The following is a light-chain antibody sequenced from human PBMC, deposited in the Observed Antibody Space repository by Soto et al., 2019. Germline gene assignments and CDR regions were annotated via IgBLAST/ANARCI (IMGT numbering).Light chain of an antibody. CDR3: MQALQSPYT. J-gene: IGKJ5*01. CDR2: LGS. Sequence: DIVMTQSPLSLTVTPGEPASISCRSSQSLLHNNGYNSLDWYLQKPGQSPQLLIYLGSSRASGVPDRFSGSGSGTDFTLKISRVEAEDVGVYYCMQALQSPYTFGQGTRLEIK. CDR1: QSLLHNNGYNS. V-gene: IGKV2-28*01.